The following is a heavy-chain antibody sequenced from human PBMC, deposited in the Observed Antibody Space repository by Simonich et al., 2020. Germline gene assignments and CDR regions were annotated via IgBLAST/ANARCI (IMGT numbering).Heavy chain of an antibody. CDR2: IYSGSST. CDR1: GFTVSSNY. Sequence: EVQLVESGGGLIQPGGSLRLSCAASGFTVSSNYMSWVRQAPGKGREGVSVIYSGSSTYYADAVKGRLTISRDNSKNTLYLQINSLSAEDTAVYYCARWTATGYYFDYWGQGTLVTVSS. D-gene: IGHD1-1*01. CDR3: ARWTATGYYFDY. J-gene: IGHJ4*02. V-gene: IGHV3-53*01.